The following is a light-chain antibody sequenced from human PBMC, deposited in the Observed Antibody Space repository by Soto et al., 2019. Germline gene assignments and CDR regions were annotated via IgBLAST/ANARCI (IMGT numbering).Light chain of an antibody. CDR3: QQAHTFAT. V-gene: IGKV1-12*01. Sequence: DIQMTQSPSSVSASVGDRVTITCRASQDINNWLAWYQQKPGEAPKLLISGASRLQRGVPPRFSGSGSGTDFTLTINSLQPEDFVTYYCQQAHTFATFGGGTKVEVK. CDR2: GAS. J-gene: IGKJ4*01. CDR1: QDINNW.